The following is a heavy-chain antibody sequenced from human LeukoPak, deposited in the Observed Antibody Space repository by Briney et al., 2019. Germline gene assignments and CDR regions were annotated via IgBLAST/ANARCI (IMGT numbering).Heavy chain of an antibody. V-gene: IGHV3-74*01. Sequence: PGGSLRLSCAASGFSFSSYWMHWVRQAPGEGLVWVSRVSSDERTTSYADSVKGRFTVSRDNAKNTVYLQMNSLRVEDTAVYCCARGGSDTATAHGYWGQGTLVTVSS. CDR1: GFSFSSYW. CDR3: ARGGSDTATAHGY. D-gene: IGHD5-18*01. J-gene: IGHJ4*02. CDR2: VSSDERTT.